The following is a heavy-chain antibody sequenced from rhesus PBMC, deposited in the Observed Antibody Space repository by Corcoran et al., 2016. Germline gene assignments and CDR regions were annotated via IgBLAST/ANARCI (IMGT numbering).Heavy chain of an antibody. D-gene: IGHD1-14*01. CDR1: GGSISGYYL. J-gene: IGHJ6*01. CDR3: AREWGNGNYGLDS. Sequence: QVQLQESGPGVVKPSETLSLTCAVSGGSISGYYLWSWIRQPPGKGLEWIGYIYGSSGSTNYNPSLKNRVTISKAASKNQFSLKLSSVAAADTAVYYCAREWGNGNYGLDSWGQGVVVTVSS. CDR2: IYGSSGST. V-gene: IGHV4S7*01.